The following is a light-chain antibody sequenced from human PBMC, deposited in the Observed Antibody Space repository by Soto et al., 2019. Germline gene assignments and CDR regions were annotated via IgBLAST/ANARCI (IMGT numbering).Light chain of an antibody. CDR1: QTIASY. CDR2: ASS. Sequence: DLQMTQSPSSLSASVGDRVTLTCRASQTIASYLNWYQQKPGKAPKLLIYASSSLQSGVPSRFSGSGSGTDFTLTINNLQPEDFATYYCQQSYGTPRTFGQGTKLEIK. V-gene: IGKV1-39*01. J-gene: IGKJ2*02. CDR3: QQSYGTPRT.